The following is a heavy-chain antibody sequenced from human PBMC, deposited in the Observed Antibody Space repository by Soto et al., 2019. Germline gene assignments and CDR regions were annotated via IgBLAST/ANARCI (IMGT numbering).Heavy chain of an antibody. Sequence: SETLALTCTVSGDSISSYDCSWIRQPPGKGLEWIGYIYYSGSTYYNPSLKSRVTISVDTSKNQFSLKLSSVTAADTAVYYCARDGGRYDILTGYYKGNWFDPWGQGTLVTVSS. CDR2: IYYSGST. J-gene: IGHJ5*02. CDR3: ARDGGRYDILTGYYKGNWFDP. V-gene: IGHV4-59*12. CDR1: GDSISSYD. D-gene: IGHD3-9*01.